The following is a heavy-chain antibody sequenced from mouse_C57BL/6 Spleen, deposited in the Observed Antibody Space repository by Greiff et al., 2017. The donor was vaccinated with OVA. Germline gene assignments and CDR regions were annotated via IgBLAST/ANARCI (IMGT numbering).Heavy chain of an antibody. V-gene: IGHV7-3*01. J-gene: IGHJ3*01. CDR2: IRNKANGYTT. Sequence: EVQLVESGGGLVQPGGSLSLSCAASGFTFTDYYMSWVRQPPGKALEWLGFIRNKANGYTTEYSASVKGRFTISRDNSQSILYLQMNALRAEDSATYYCARYESSYAWFAYWGQGTLVTVSA. D-gene: IGHD1-1*01. CDR3: ARYESSYAWFAY. CDR1: GFTFTDYY.